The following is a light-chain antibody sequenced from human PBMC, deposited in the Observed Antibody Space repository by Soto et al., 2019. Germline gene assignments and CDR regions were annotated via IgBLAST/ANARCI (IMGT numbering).Light chain of an antibody. CDR3: QTWGTGILV. CDR1: SGHSSYA. CDR2: LNSDGSH. V-gene: IGLV4-69*01. J-gene: IGLJ2*01. Sequence: QPVLTQSPSASASLGASVKLTCTLSSGHSSYAIAWHQQQPEKGPRYLMKLNSDGSHSKGDGIPDRFSGSSSGAERYLTISSLQSEDEADYYCQTWGTGILVFGGGTKLTDL.